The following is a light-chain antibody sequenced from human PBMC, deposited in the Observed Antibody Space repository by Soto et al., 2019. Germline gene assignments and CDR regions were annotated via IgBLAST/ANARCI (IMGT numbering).Light chain of an antibody. CDR1: SSNIGAGYY. CDR3: QSYDSSRSGVV. J-gene: IGLJ2*01. Sequence: QSVLTQPPSVSGAPGQRVTISCTGTSSNIGAGYYVHWYQQLPGTAPKLLIYGNSNRPSGVPNRFSGSKSGTSASLAITGLQAEDEADYYCQSYDSSRSGVVFGGGTKLTVL. CDR2: GNS. V-gene: IGLV1-40*01.